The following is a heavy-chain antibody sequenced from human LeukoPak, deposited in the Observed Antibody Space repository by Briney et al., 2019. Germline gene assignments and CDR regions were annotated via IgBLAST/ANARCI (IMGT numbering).Heavy chain of an antibody. D-gene: IGHD6-19*01. CDR1: GFIFSSYW. J-gene: IGHJ4*02. CDR2: ISYDGSNK. Sequence: PGGSLRLSCAASGFIFSSYWMSWVRQAPGKGLEWVAVISYDGSNKYYADSVKGRFTISRDNSKNTLYLQMNSLRAEDTAVYYCARVEVAYWYSSGWYFPYWGQGTLVTVSS. CDR3: ARVEVAYWYSSGWYFPY. V-gene: IGHV3-30-3*01.